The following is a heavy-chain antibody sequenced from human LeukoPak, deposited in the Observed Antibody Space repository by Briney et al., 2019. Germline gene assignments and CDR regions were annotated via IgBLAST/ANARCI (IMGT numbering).Heavy chain of an antibody. V-gene: IGHV1-18*01. CDR2: ISAYNGNT. CDR1: GYTFNSYG. D-gene: IGHD3-22*01. J-gene: IGHJ4*02. CDR3: ARELYYYDSSGYTYYFDY. Sequence: ASVKVSCKASGYTFNSYGISWVRQAPGQGLEWMGWISAYNGNTNYAQKLQGRVTMATDTSTSTAYMELRSLRSDDTAVYYCARELYYYDSSGYTYYFDYWGQGTLVTVSS.